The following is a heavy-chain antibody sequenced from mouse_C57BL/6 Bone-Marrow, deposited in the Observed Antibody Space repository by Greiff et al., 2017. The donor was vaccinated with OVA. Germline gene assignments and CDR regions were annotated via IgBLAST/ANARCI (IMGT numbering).Heavy chain of an antibody. CDR1: GYTFTSYW. D-gene: IGHD1-1*01. J-gene: IGHJ3*01. CDR2: IDPSDSYT. Sequence: VKLQQPGAELVRPGTSVKLSCKASGYTFTSYWMHWVKQRPGQGLEWIGVIDPSDSYTNYNQKFKGKATLTVDTSSSTAYMQLSSLTSEDSAVYYCAREPSGSSYEFAYWGQGTLVTVSA. V-gene: IGHV1-59*01. CDR3: AREPSGSSYEFAY.